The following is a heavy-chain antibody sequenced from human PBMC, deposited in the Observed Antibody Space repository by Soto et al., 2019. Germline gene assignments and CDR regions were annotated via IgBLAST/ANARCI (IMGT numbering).Heavy chain of an antibody. Sequence: QLQLQESGPGLVKPSETLSLTCTVSGGSISSSSYYWGWIRQPPGKGLEWIGSIYDSGSTYYKPSLKSRVTISVDTSKNQFSMKLSSVTAADTAVYYCASMTGVIALRDYWGQGTLVTVSS. CDR1: GGSISSSSYY. D-gene: IGHD3-16*02. J-gene: IGHJ4*02. V-gene: IGHV4-39*01. CDR3: ASMTGVIALRDY. CDR2: IYDSGST.